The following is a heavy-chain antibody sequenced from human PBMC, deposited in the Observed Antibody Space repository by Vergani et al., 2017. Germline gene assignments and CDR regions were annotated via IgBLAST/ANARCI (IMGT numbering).Heavy chain of an antibody. D-gene: IGHD3-9*01. CDR3: ARARCIETCYMSNWLDS. Sequence: DVHLAESGGGFFQPGGSLRLSCSASGFSFNSYWMHWVRQVPGKGLVWVSRIKSEGSITAYADSVKGRFTISRDNAQNTLYLQMNSLRVEDTGVYYCARARCIETCYMSNWLDSWGQGTLVTVSS. V-gene: IGHV3-74*03. CDR2: IKSEGSIT. CDR1: GFSFNSYW. J-gene: IGHJ5*01.